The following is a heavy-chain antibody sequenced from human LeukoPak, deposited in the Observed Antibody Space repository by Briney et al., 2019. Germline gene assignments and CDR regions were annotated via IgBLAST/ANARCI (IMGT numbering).Heavy chain of an antibody. CDR1: GGTFSSYA. D-gene: IGHD3-22*01. CDR3: ARSYYYDSSGYWRFDY. Sequence: VKVSCKASGGTFSSYAISWVRQAPGQGLEWTGRIIPIFGTANYAQKFQGRVTITTDESTSTAYMELSSLRSEDTAVYYCARSYYYDSSGYWRFDYWGQGTLVTLSS. CDR2: IIPIFGTA. V-gene: IGHV1-69*05. J-gene: IGHJ4*02.